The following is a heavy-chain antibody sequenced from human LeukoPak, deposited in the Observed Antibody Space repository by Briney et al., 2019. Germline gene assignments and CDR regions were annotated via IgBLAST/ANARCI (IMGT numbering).Heavy chain of an antibody. CDR3: ARHCGGDCFLDY. Sequence: PGGSLRLSCAASGFTFGDSAMHWVRQASGKGLEWVGRIRSKANSYATVYAASVKGRFAISRDDSKNTAYLQMNSLTTEDTAVYYCARHCGGDCFLDYWGQGTLVTVSS. CDR2: IRSKANSYAT. J-gene: IGHJ4*02. V-gene: IGHV3-73*01. D-gene: IGHD2-21*02. CDR1: GFTFGDSA.